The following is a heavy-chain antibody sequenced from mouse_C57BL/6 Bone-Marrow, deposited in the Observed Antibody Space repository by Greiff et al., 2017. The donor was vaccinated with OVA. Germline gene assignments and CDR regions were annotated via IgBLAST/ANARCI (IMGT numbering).Heavy chain of an antibody. V-gene: IGHV1-69*01. D-gene: IGHD1-1*01. J-gene: IGHJ4*01. CDR1: GYTFTSYW. CDR3: ARLRYYGSSYDYAMDY. CDR2: IDPSDSYT. Sequence: QVQLQQSGAELVMPGASVKLSCKASGYTFTSYWMHWVKQRPGQGLEWIGEIDPSDSYTNYNQKFKGKSTLTVDKSSSTAYMQLSSLTSEDSAVYYCARLRYYGSSYDYAMDYWGQGTSVTVSS.